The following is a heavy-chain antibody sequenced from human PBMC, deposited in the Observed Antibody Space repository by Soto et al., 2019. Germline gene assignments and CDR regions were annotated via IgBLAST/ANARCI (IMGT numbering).Heavy chain of an antibody. V-gene: IGHV1-69*01. Sequence: QVQLVQSGAEVKKPGSSVKVSCKASGGTFSSYAISWVRQAPGQGLEWMGGIIPIFGTANYAQKFQGRVTINADESTSKGYMGLSSLRSEDTAVYYCAREWVDSGYDRELDYWGQGTLVTVSS. CDR1: GGTFSSYA. CDR2: IIPIFGTA. D-gene: IGHD5-12*01. CDR3: AREWVDSGYDRELDY. J-gene: IGHJ4*02.